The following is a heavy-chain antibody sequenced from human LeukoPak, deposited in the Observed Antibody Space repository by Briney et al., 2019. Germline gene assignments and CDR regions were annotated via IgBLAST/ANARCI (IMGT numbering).Heavy chain of an antibody. CDR1: GFSFSTYG. Sequence: GGSLRLSCAASGFSFSTYGMSWVRQAPGKGLDWVSAISGSGGRTSYADSVAGRFTVSRDNSRNTLYLQMNSLRAEDTAVYYCAPYWELGAFDIWGQGTMVTVSS. J-gene: IGHJ3*02. CDR2: ISGSGGRT. V-gene: IGHV3-23*01. D-gene: IGHD1-26*01. CDR3: APYWELGAFDI.